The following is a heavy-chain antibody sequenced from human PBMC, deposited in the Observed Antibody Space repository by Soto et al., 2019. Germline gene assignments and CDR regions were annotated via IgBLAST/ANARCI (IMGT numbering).Heavy chain of an antibody. D-gene: IGHD3-10*01. CDR2: IYSGGST. V-gene: IGHV3-66*01. J-gene: IGHJ6*03. CDR3: ARDPSITMVRGATYYMDV. Sequence: GGSLRLSCAASGFTVSRNYMSWVRQAPGKGLEWVSVIYSGGSTYYANSVKGRLTISRDNSKNTLYLQMNSLRAEDTAVYYCARDPSITMVRGATYYMDVWGKGTTVTVSS. CDR1: GFTVSRNY.